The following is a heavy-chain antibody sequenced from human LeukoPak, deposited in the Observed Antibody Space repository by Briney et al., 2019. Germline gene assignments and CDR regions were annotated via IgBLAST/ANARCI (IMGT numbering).Heavy chain of an antibody. V-gene: IGHV4-31*03. D-gene: IGHD6-13*01. Sequence: SETLSLTCTVSGGSISSGGYYWSWIRQHPGKGLEWIGYIYYSGSTYYNPSLKSRVTISVDTSKNQFSLKLSSVTAADTAVYYCARAFGAAGPTDYWGQGTLVTVSS. J-gene: IGHJ4*02. CDR3: ARAFGAAGPTDY. CDR1: GGSISSGGYY. CDR2: IYYSGST.